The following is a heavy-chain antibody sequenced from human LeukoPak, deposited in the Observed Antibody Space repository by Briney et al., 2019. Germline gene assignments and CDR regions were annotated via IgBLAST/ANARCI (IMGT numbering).Heavy chain of an antibody. CDR2: INQDGSQK. V-gene: IGHV3-7*04. J-gene: IGHJ4*02. D-gene: IGHD2/OR15-2a*01. CDR3: ARGPTRANSSDF. CDR1: GFTFTNYW. Sequence: GGSLRLSCVGSGFTFTNYWMNWVRQAPGKGLEWVANINQDGSQKYCVDSVKGRFTISRDNAKNSVYLQMNSLRAEDTAVYYCARGPTRANSSDFWGQGTLVTVSS.